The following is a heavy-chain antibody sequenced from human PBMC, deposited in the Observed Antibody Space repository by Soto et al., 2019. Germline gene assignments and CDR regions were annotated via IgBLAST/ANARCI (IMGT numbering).Heavy chain of an antibody. CDR1: GNTFSFYS. J-gene: IGHJ4*02. CDR3: ATSYGSGYRAFDY. V-gene: IGHV1-69*04. Sequence: VQLVQSGAEVKRPGSSGKVSCKASGNTFSFYSINWVRQAPGLGLEWMGRVNPILSMSNYAQRFQGRVTMTADKSTSTAYMELSGLRSEDTAMYYCATSYGSGYRAFDYWGQGALVTVSS. CDR2: VNPILSMS. D-gene: IGHD3-10*01.